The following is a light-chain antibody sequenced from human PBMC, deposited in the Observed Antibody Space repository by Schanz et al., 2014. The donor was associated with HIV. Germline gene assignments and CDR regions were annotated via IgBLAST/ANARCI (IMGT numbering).Light chain of an antibody. CDR2: DVT. CDR3: TSYTSSTWV. J-gene: IGLJ3*02. CDR1: SSDVGGYNY. Sequence: QSALTQPPSASGSPGQSVTISCTGTSSDVGGYNYVSWYQQHPGKAPKLMIFDVTDRPSGVSSRFSGSKSGSTASLTISGLQAEDEADYYCTSYTSSTWVFGGGTKLTVL. V-gene: IGLV2-14*01.